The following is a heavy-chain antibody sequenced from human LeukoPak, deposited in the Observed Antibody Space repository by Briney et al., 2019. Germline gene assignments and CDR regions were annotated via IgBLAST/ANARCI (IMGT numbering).Heavy chain of an antibody. V-gene: IGHV4-59*05. CDR3: ARLLRITIFGVVTPRDY. CDR1: GGSISSYY. Sequence: KPSETLSLTCTVSGGSISSYYWSWIRQPPGKGLEWIGSIYYSGSTYYNPSLKSRVTISVDTSKNQFSLKLSSVTAADTAVYYCARLLRITIFGVVTPRDYWGQGTLVTVSS. CDR2: IYYSGST. J-gene: IGHJ4*02. D-gene: IGHD3-3*01.